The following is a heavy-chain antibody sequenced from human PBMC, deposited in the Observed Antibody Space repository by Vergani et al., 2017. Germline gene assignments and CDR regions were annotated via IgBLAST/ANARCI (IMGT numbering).Heavy chain of an antibody. CDR2: ISGQNFRT. CDR3: AGPQGSSAYYYGGFDY. D-gene: IGHD3-22*01. J-gene: IGHJ4*02. CDR1: GFTFTAHG. Sequence: EVQLLESGGGSAQPGESLRLSCVASGFTFTAHGLNWVRQAPGKGLEWVSGISGQNFRTHYAASVKGRFTISRDDSKNTVYLQMNSLTAEDTAIYYCAGPQGSSAYYYGGFDYWGQGILVTVSS. V-gene: IGHV3-23*01.